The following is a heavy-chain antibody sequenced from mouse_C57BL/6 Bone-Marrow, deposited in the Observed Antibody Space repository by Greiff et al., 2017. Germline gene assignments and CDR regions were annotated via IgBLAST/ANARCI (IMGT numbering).Heavy chain of an antibody. CDR2: INPGSGGT. CDR3: ARSGSGYPYWYFDV. Sequence: VKLQQSGAELVRPGTSVKVSCKASGYAFTNYLIEWVKQRPGQGLEWIGVINPGSGGTNYNEKFKGKATLTADKSSSTAYMQLSSLTSEDSAVYFCARSGSGYPYWYFDVWGTGTTVTVSS. CDR1: GYAFTNYL. V-gene: IGHV1-54*01. J-gene: IGHJ1*03. D-gene: IGHD3-2*02.